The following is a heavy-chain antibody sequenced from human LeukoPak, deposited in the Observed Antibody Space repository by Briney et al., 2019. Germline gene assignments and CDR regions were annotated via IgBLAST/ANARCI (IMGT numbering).Heavy chain of an antibody. V-gene: IGHV1-2*06. CDR1: GYTFTGYY. CDR3: ATIQQQLALDAFDI. Sequence: SVKVSCKASGYTFTGYYMHWVQQAPGQGLEWIGRINPNSGGTNYAQKFQGRVTMTRDTSISTAYMELSSLRSDDTAVYYCATIQQQLALDAFDIWGQGTMVTVSS. D-gene: IGHD6-13*01. CDR2: INPNSGGT. J-gene: IGHJ3*02.